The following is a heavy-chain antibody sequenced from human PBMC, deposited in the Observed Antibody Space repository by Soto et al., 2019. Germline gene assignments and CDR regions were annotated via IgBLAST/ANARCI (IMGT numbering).Heavy chain of an antibody. J-gene: IGHJ4*02. CDR1: GGSISSGGYY. V-gene: IGHV4-31*03. Sequence: SETLSLTCTVSGGSISSGGYYWSWIRQHPGKGLEWIGYIYYSGSTYYNPSFKSRVTISVDTSKNQFSLKLSSVTAADTAVYYCAADYTLYYFDYWGQGTLVTVSS. D-gene: IGHD4-4*01. CDR3: AADYTLYYFDY. CDR2: IYYSGST.